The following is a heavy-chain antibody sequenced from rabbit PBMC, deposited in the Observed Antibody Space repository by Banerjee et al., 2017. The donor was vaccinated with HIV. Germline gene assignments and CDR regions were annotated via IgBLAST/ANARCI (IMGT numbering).Heavy chain of an antibody. Sequence: QEQLEESGGGLVKPEGSLTVTCKASEFSFSDRDVMCWVRQAPGKGLEWIVCIDTGSSGSTYYASWAKGRFTISKTSSTTVTLQMTSLTAADTATYFCARGSAAMTMVITGFYFKLWGQGTLVTVS. D-gene: IGHD2-1*01. CDR1: EFSFSDRDV. CDR2: IDTGSSGST. CDR3: ARGSAAMTMVITGFYFKL. J-gene: IGHJ4*01. V-gene: IGHV1S45*01.